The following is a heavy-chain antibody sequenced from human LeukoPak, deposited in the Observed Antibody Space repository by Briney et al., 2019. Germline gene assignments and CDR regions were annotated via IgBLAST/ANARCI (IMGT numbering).Heavy chain of an antibody. V-gene: IGHV4-34*01. D-gene: IGHD3-9*01. Sequence: SSETLSLTCAVYGGSFSDYFWGWIRQPPGKGLEWIGEINHSGRTYYNPSLKSRVTISVDTSKNQFSLNLSSVTAADTAVYYCARGVYDILTGYYRPTYYYYYMDVWGKGTTVTVSS. CDR1: GGSFSDYF. CDR3: ARGVYDILTGYYRPTYYYYYMDV. CDR2: INHSGRT. J-gene: IGHJ6*03.